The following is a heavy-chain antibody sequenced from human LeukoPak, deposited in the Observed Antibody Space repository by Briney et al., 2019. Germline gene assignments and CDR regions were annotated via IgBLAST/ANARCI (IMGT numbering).Heavy chain of an antibody. D-gene: IGHD1-14*01. V-gene: IGHV3-48*01. Sequence: SGGSLRLSCAASGFTFSYSSMNWVRQAPGKGLEWVSYISSSSYTIYYADSVKGRFTISRDNAKNSLYLQMNSLRGEDTAIYYCARGPQYYYYYYMDVWGKGTPVTISS. CDR3: ARGPQYYYYYYMDV. CDR2: ISSSSYTI. J-gene: IGHJ6*03. CDR1: GFTFSYSS.